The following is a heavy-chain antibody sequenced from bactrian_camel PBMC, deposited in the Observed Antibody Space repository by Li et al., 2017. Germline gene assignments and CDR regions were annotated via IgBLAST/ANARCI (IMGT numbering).Heavy chain of an antibody. CDR3: TAGWGYCDLQTDFIY. V-gene: IGHV3S28*01. J-gene: IGHJ6*01. Sequence: QLVESGGGSVQAGGSLRLSCAASAYTGGPFYMAYFRQAPGKEREAVAAHYTGTATTYIADSVKGLFTISRDNAKNTLVLEMHSLKPEDTAMYYCTAGWGYCDLQTDFIYWGQGTQVTVS. CDR1: AYTGGPFY. CDR2: HYTGTATT. D-gene: IGHD4*01.